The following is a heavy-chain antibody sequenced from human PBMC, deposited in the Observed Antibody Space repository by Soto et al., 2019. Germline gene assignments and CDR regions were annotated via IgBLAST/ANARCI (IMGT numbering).Heavy chain of an antibody. Sequence: SETLSLTCTVSGGSTSSSDFYWGWLRQTPGKGLEFIGSMYYSGTTYYNPSLKSRVTISVDTSKNQFTLKLISVTAADTAVYYCAVVDSTGNWFDPWGEGALVTVS. CDR3: AVVDSTGNWFDP. J-gene: IGHJ5*02. CDR1: GGSTSSSDFY. CDR2: MYYSGTT. V-gene: IGHV4-39*01. D-gene: IGHD6-25*01.